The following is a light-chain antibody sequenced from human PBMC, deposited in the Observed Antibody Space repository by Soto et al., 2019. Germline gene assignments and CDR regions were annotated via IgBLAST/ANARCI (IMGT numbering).Light chain of an antibody. Sequence: EIVLTQSPGTLSLSPGERATLSCRASQRVSSGYLAWYQQKPGQTPRLLIYGASGRATGIPDRFSGSASGTDFTLSISRLEPEDSAVYYCQQYGSAPNAFGQGTRLEIK. CDR2: GAS. CDR3: QQYGSAPNA. CDR1: QRVSSGY. V-gene: IGKV3-20*01. J-gene: IGKJ5*01.